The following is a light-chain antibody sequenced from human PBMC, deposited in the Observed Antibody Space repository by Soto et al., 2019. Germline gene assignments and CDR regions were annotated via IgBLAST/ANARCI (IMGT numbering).Light chain of an antibody. Sequence: QAVVTQEPSLTVSPGGTVTLTCDSSTGPVTSGHWPYWLQQKPGQAPRTLISDTTNKHSWTPARFSGSLLGGKAALTLAGAQTDDEADYYCLLSYSGTYWVFGGGTQLTVL. CDR2: DTT. J-gene: IGLJ3*02. CDR3: LLSYSGTYWV. V-gene: IGLV7-46*01. CDR1: TGPVTSGHW.